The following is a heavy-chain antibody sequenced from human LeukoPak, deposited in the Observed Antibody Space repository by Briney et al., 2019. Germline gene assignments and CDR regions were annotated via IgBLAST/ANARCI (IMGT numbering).Heavy chain of an antibody. CDR1: GFTLSSYG. J-gene: IGHJ3*02. CDR2: ISYDGSNK. D-gene: IGHD5-24*01. V-gene: IGHV3-30*18. Sequence: PGGSLRLSCAASGFTLSSYGMHWVRQAPGKGLEWVAVISYDGSNKYYADSVKGRFTISRDNSKNTLYLQMNSLRAEDTAVYYCAKVRFVEMATRKDAFDIWGQGTMVTVSS. CDR3: AKVRFVEMATRKDAFDI.